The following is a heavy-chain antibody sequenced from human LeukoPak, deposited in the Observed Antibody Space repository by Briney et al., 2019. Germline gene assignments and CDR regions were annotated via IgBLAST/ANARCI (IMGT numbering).Heavy chain of an antibody. CDR1: GYSFITYW. CDR3: ARSGIVGATWYFDY. D-gene: IGHD1-26*01. CDR2: ISPGDSDT. Sequence: ESLKISCQGSGYSFITYWVGWVRQMPGKGLEWMGMISPGDSDTRYSPSFQGQVTTSADKSISTAYLQWSSLKASDTAMYYCARSGIVGATWYFDYWGQGTLVTVSS. J-gene: IGHJ4*02. V-gene: IGHV5-51*01.